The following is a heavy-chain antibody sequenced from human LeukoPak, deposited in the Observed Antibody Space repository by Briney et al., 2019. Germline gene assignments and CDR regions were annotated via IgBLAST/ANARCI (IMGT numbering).Heavy chain of an antibody. CDR3: ARQGAAASGRAFDY. Sequence: SETLSLTCTVSGYSITTNTYYWGWIRQPPGKGLEWIGSVYYSGSTYYCPSLKSRVTTSVDTSKNQFSLKLSSVTAADTAVYYCARQGAAASGRAFDYWGQGTLVTVSS. D-gene: IGHD6-13*01. J-gene: IGHJ4*02. CDR1: GYSITTNTYY. CDR2: VYYSGST. V-gene: IGHV4-39*01.